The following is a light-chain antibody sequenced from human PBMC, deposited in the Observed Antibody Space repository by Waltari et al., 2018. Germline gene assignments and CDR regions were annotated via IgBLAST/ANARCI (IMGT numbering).Light chain of an antibody. J-gene: IGLJ1*01. CDR3: QAWVSSSVLFV. CDR1: KLGGKC. CDR2: QDT. Sequence: SYELTQPPSLSVSPGQTANITCSGDKLGGKCVSWYQQKAGQSPVLVLYQDTKRPSGIPERFSGSNAGNTAALTISGTQTVDEGDYYCQAWVSSSVLFVFGPGTKVTVL. V-gene: IGLV3-1*01.